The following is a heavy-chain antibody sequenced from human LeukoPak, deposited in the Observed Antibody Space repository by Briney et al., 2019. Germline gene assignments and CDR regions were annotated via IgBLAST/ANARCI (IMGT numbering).Heavy chain of an antibody. J-gene: IGHJ4*02. CDR3: ARLYSNYLDY. CDR1: GFTFSSYT. CDR2: ISSSNSYI. Sequence: GGSLRLSCAASGFTFSSYTMNWVRQTPGKGLEWVSSISSSNSYIYYADSVKGRFTISSDNAKNSLYLQMKSRRAEDTAVYHCARLYSNYLDYWGQGTLVTVSS. D-gene: IGHD4-11*01. V-gene: IGHV3-21*01.